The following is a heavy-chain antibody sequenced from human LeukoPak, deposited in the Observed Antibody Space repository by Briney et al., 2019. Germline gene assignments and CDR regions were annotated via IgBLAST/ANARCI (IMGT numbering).Heavy chain of an antibody. CDR1: GFTVSSNY. Sequence: GGSLRLSCAASGFTVSSNYMSWVRQAPGKGLEWVSVIYSGGSTYYADSVKGRFTISRDNSKNTLYLQMNSLRAEDTAVYYCAKDLGQITMIVGGSYYFDYWGQGTLVTVSS. D-gene: IGHD3-22*01. V-gene: IGHV3-53*05. CDR3: AKDLGQITMIVGGSYYFDY. CDR2: IYSGGST. J-gene: IGHJ4*02.